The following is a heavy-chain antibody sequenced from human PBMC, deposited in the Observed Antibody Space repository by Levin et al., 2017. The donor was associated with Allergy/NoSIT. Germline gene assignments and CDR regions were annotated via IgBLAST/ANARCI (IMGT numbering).Heavy chain of an antibody. V-gene: IGHV4-59*01. CDR3: ARYQLLYEGTGSAFDI. J-gene: IGHJ3*02. Sequence: PSETLSLTCTVSGGSISGYYWSWIRQSPGKGLEWIGYLFYTGRTNYNPSLKSRVTISLDTSKNQFSLKLSSVTAADTAVYYCARYQLLYEGTGSAFDIWGKGTLVTVSS. CDR1: GGSISGYY. CDR2: LFYTGRT. D-gene: IGHD2-2*02.